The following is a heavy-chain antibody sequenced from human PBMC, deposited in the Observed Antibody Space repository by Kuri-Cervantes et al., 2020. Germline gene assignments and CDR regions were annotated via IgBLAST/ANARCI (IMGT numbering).Heavy chain of an antibody. D-gene: IGHD3-16*01. CDR1: GFTFSSYA. CDR2: ISYDGSNK. V-gene: IGHV3-30-3*01. J-gene: IGHJ5*02. CDR3: ARQYYDYVWGSYPWTEINWFDP. Sequence: GESLKISCAASGFTFSSYAMHWVRQAPGKGLEWVAVISYDGSNKYYADSVKGRFTISRDNAKNSLYLQMNSLRAEDTAVYYCARQYYDYVWGSYPWTEINWFDPWGQGTLVTVSS.